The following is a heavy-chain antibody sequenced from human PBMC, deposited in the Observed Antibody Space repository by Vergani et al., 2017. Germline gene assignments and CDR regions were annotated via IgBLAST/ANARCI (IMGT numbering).Heavy chain of an antibody. CDR2: ISSSSSYI. CDR1: GFTFSSYS. Sequence: EVQLVESGGGLVKPGGSLRLSCAASGFTFSSYSMNWVRQAPGKGLEWVSSISSSSSYIYYADSVKGRFTISRDNAKNSLYLQMNSRRAEDTAVYYCARDLFYYDSSGYYSVFFDYWGQGTLVTVSS. D-gene: IGHD3-22*01. CDR3: ARDLFYYDSSGYYSVFFDY. V-gene: IGHV3-21*01. J-gene: IGHJ4*02.